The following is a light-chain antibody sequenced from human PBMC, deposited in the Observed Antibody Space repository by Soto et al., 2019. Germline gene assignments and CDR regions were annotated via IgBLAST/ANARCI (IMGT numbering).Light chain of an antibody. CDR2: EVS. CDR1: SGDVGGYNY. Sequence: QSALTQPPSASGSHGQSVTISCTGTSGDVGGYNYVSWYQQHPGKAPKLMISEVSERPSGVPDRFSGSKSGNTASLTVSGLQAEDEADYYCSSYAGSNNLVFGGGTKLTVL. J-gene: IGLJ3*02. V-gene: IGLV2-8*01. CDR3: SSYAGSNNLV.